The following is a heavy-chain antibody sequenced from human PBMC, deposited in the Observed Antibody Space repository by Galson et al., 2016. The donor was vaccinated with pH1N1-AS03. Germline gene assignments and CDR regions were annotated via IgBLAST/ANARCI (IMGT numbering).Heavy chain of an antibody. Sequence: SETLSLTCTVSGGSISSYYWTCIRQPPGKGLEWIGSSYYTGSTTYNTSLKNRVTIPVDQSNNQLSLRLNSVHAADTSVYYFASFSADRSTWFDPWGQGNLVTVSS. CDR2: SYYTGST. J-gene: IGHJ5*02. CDR1: GGSISSYY. V-gene: IGHV4-59*01. D-gene: IGHD1-26*01. CDR3: ASFSADRSTWFDP.